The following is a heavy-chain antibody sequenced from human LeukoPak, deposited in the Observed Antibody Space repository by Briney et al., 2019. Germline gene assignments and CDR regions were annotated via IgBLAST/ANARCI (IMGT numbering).Heavy chain of an antibody. CDR3: ARAMINGEDAFDL. D-gene: IGHD3-16*01. CDR1: VFSHHQYY. J-gene: IGHJ3*01. CDR2: TIYDGNNK. V-gene: IGHV3-30-3*01. Sequence: PGGSLTLTCAASVFSHHQYYLHGLGQPPAKGREWLAVTIYDGNNKYYADSVKGRFTISRDSSKNTLFLQMNSLRAEDTAVYYCARAMINGEDAFDLWGQGTMVTVS.